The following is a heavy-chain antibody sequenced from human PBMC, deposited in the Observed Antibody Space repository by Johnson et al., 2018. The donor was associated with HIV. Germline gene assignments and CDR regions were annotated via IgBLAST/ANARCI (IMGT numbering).Heavy chain of an antibody. V-gene: IGHV3-30-3*01. Sequence: QVQLVESGGGVVQPGRSLRLSCAASGFTFSSYAMHWVRQAPGKGLEWVAVISYDGSNKYYADYVKGRFTISRANSKNTLYLQMNSLRAEDTAVYYCARAQHYDFWSGYYPSGGDAFDIWGQGTMVTVSS. CDR1: GFTFSSYA. CDR2: ISYDGSNK. D-gene: IGHD3-3*01. CDR3: ARAQHYDFWSGYYPSGGDAFDI. J-gene: IGHJ3*02.